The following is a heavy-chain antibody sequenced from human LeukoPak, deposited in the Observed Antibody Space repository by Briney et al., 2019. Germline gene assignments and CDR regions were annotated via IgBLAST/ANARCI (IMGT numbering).Heavy chain of an antibody. CDR3: ATLKAYYYDSSGGYYFDY. J-gene: IGHJ4*02. CDR2: IIPIFGTA. CDR1: GGTFSSYA. Sequence: ASVKVSCKASGGTFSSYAISWVRQAPGQGLEWMGGIIPIFGTANYAQKFQGRVTITADESTSTAYMELSSLRSEDTAVYYCATLKAYYYDSSGGYYFDYWGQGTLVTVSS. V-gene: IGHV1-69*13. D-gene: IGHD3-22*01.